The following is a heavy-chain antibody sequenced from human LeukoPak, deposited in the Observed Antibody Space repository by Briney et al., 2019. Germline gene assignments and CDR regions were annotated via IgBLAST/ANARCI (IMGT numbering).Heavy chain of an antibody. CDR3: AREVVMYYFDY. CDR2: IYYSGST. V-gene: IGHV4-30-4*01. CDR1: GGSISSGDYY. D-gene: IGHD4-23*01. Sequence: SQTLSLTCTVSGGSISSGDYYWRWIRQPPGKGLEWIGYIYYSGSTYYNPSLKSRVTISVDTSKNQFSLKLSSVTAADTAVYYCAREVVMYYFDYWGQGTLVTVSS. J-gene: IGHJ4*02.